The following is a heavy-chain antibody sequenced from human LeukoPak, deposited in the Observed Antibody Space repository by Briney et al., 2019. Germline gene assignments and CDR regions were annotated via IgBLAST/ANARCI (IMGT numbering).Heavy chain of an antibody. D-gene: IGHD1-26*01. Sequence: ASVKVSCKASGYTFTSYYMHWVRQAPGQGFEWMGLINPTGGSTGYAQKFQGRVTMTRDMSTSTDYMELSSLRSEDTAIYYCARDNSVGDNAWWFDPWGQGTLVTVSS. J-gene: IGHJ5*02. CDR3: ARDNSVGDNAWWFDP. CDR1: GYTFTSYY. V-gene: IGHV1-46*01. CDR2: INPTGGST.